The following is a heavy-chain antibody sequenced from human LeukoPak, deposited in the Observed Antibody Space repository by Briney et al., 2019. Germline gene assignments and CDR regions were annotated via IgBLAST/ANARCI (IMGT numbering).Heavy chain of an antibody. Sequence: GGSLRLSCAASGLTFSSYNMNWVRQAPGKGLEWVSFISSSSNYIYYADSVKGRFTISRDNAKNSLYLQMNSLRAEDTAVYYCAREPLMDDSSGYYELGAFDIWGQGTMVTVSS. D-gene: IGHD3-22*01. V-gene: IGHV3-21*01. CDR3: AREPLMDDSSGYYELGAFDI. CDR2: ISSSSNYI. CDR1: GLTFSSYN. J-gene: IGHJ3*02.